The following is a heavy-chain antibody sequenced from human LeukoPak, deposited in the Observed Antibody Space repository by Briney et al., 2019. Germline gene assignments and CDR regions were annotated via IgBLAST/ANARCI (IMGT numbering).Heavy chain of an antibody. Sequence: PGGSLRLSCAASGFTFDDYGMHWVRQTPGKGLERVSLISGDGSSTYYADSVKGRFTISRDNSKNSLYLQMNSLRTEDTALYYCAKDIGRYSPYYFDYWGQGTLVTVPS. CDR3: AKDIGRYSPYYFDY. J-gene: IGHJ4*02. CDR1: GFTFDDYG. V-gene: IGHV3-43*02. CDR2: ISGDGSST. D-gene: IGHD2-15*01.